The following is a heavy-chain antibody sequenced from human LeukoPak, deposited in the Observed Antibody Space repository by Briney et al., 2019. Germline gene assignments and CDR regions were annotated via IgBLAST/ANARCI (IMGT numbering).Heavy chain of an antibody. CDR3: ARHLAVAGPPRFDP. Sequence: SETLSLTCTVSGGSISSYYWSWIRQPPGKGLEWIGYIYYSGSTSYSGNTNYNPSLKSRVTISVDTSKNQFSLKLSSVTAADTAVYYCARHLAVAGPPRFDPWGQGTLVTVSS. V-gene: IGHV4-59*08. J-gene: IGHJ5*02. D-gene: IGHD6-19*01. CDR1: GGSISSYY. CDR2: IYYSGST.